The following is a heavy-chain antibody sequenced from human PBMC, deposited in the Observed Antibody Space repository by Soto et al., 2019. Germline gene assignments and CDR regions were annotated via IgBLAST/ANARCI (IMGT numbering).Heavy chain of an antibody. CDR3: ARRSGSYGYYYYGMDV. D-gene: IGHD1-26*01. Sequence: VQLVESGGGVVQPGRSLRLSCAASGFTFSSYSMNWVRQAPGKGLEWVSSISSSSSYIYYADSVKGRFTISRDNAKNSLYLQMNSLRAEDTAVYYCARRSGSYGYYYYGMDVWGQGTTVTVSS. V-gene: IGHV3-21*01. CDR2: ISSSSSYI. CDR1: GFTFSSYS. J-gene: IGHJ6*02.